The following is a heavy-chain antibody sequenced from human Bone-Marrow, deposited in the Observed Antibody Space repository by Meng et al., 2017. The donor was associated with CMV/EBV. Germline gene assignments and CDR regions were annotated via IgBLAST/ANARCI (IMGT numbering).Heavy chain of an antibody. CDR2: IYSGGSST. D-gene: IGHD2-2*01. J-gene: IGHJ4*02. CDR1: GFTFSSYA. CDR3: AKGRFAVVPAARNY. V-gene: IGHV3-23*03. Sequence: GGSLRLSCAASGFTFSSYAMSWVRQAPGKGLEWVSVIYSGGSSTYYADSVKGRFTISRDNSKNTLYLQMNSLRAEDTAVYYCAKGRFAVVPAARNYRGQGNLVTVSS.